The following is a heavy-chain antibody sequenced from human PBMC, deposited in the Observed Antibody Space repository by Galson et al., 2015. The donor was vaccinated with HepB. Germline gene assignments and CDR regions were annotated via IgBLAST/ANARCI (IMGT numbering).Heavy chain of an antibody. CDR2: ISSSSSTI. CDR3: ARDGPYYYDSSGYQGATDAFDI. V-gene: IGHV3-48*02. Sequence: SLRLSCAASGFTFSSYSMNWVRQAPGKGLEWVSYISSSSSTIYYADSVKGRFTISRDNAKNSLYLQMNSLRDEDTAVYYCARDGPYYYDSSGYQGATDAFDIWGQGTMVTVSS. CDR1: GFTFSSYS. D-gene: IGHD3-22*01. J-gene: IGHJ3*02.